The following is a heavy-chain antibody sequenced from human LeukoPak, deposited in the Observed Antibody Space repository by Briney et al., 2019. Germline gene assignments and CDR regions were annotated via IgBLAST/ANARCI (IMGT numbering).Heavy chain of an antibody. D-gene: IGHD3-10*01. CDR2: INPNNGGT. Sequence: ASVQISCKTSGYTFTDYYIQWMRQAPGQGLEWVGWINPNNGGTNFAQKFQGRVTMTRDTSISTAYMDLSGLIFDDTAVYYCARGLGSGSRYPFDYWGQGTLVTVSS. CDR1: GYTFTDYY. V-gene: IGHV1-2*02. CDR3: ARGLGSGSRYPFDY. J-gene: IGHJ4*02.